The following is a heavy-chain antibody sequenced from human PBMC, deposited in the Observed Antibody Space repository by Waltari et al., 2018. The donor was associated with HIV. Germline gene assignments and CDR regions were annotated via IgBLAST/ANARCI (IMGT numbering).Heavy chain of an antibody. Sequence: QLQLQESGPGLVKPSETLSLTCTVSGGSISSSSYYWGWIRQPPGKGLEWIGSIYYSGSTYYNPSLKSRVTISVDTSKNQFSLKLSSVTAADTAVYYCARPDFPIFGVVITQPPYYYYGMDVWGQGTTVTVSS. CDR2: IYYSGST. J-gene: IGHJ6*02. CDR3: ARPDFPIFGVVITQPPYYYYGMDV. D-gene: IGHD3-3*01. CDR1: GGSISSSSYY. V-gene: IGHV4-39*07.